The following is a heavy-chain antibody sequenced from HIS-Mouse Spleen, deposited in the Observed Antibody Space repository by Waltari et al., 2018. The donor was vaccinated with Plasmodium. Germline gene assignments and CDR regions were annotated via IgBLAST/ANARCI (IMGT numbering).Heavy chain of an antibody. CDR1: GFTFSSYG. D-gene: IGHD6-13*01. V-gene: IGHV3-30*18. Sequence: QVQLVESGGGVVQPGRSLRLSCPASGFTFSSYGMHWVRQAPGKGLEWVAVISYDGSNKYYADSVKGRFTISRDNSKNTLYLQMNSLRAEDTAVYYCAKDRRSSSWYIDYWGQGTLVTVSS. CDR2: ISYDGSNK. CDR3: AKDRRSSSWYIDY. J-gene: IGHJ4*02.